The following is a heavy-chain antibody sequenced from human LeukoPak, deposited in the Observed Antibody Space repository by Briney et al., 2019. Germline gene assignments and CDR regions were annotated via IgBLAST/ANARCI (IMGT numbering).Heavy chain of an antibody. CDR2: IYHSGST. Sequence: TLSLTCAVSGGSISSGGYSWSWIRQPPGKGLEWIGYIYHSGSTYYNPSLKSRVTISVDRSKNQFSLKLSSVTAADTAVYYCAREARPFDYWGQGTLVTVSS. V-gene: IGHV4-30-2*01. CDR1: GGSISSGGYS. J-gene: IGHJ4*02. CDR3: AREARPFDY.